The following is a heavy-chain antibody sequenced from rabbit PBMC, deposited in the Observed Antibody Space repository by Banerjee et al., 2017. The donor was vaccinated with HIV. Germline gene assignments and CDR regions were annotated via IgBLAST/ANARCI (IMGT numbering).Heavy chain of an antibody. Sequence: QSLEESGGDLVKPGASLTVTCTASGFSFSSGYWIYWVRQAPGKGLEWIASIVTGSAGSTNYASWANGRFTYSKTSSTTVTLQMTSLTDADTATYFCGRDRGVGYDLNLRGPGTLVTVS. V-gene: IGHV1S40*01. CDR2: IVTGSAGST. D-gene: IGHD6-1*01. J-gene: IGHJ4*01. CDR1: GFSFSSGYW. CDR3: GRDRGVGYDLNL.